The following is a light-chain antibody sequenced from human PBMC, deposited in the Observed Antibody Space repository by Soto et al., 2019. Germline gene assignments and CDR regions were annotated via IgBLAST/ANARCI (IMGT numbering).Light chain of an antibody. J-gene: IGLJ3*02. CDR2: NNN. CDR1: SSNVGGNT. Sequence: QPVLTQPPSASGTPGQRVTISCSGSSSNVGGNTVNWYQQLPGTAPKLLIYNNNQRPSGVPDRFSGSKSGTSASLAISGLQSEDEADYFCAAWDDTLHALFGGGTKLTVL. CDR3: AAWDDTLHAL. V-gene: IGLV1-44*01.